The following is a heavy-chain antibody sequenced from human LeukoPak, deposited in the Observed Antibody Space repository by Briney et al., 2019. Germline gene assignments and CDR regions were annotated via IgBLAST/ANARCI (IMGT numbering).Heavy chain of an antibody. D-gene: IGHD1-1*01. J-gene: IGHJ4*01. CDR3: ASGAWYNWNDLDY. Sequence: ASVKVSCKASGYTFTSYDINWVRQATGQGLEWMGWINPTSGNTGYAQKFQGRVTMTRNTSISTAYMELSSLRSEDTAVYYCASGAWYNWNDLDYWGQGTLVTVSS. V-gene: IGHV1-8*01. CDR1: GYTFTSYD. CDR2: INPTSGNT.